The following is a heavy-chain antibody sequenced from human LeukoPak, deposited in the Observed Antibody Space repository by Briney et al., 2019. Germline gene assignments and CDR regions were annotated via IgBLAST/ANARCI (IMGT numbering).Heavy chain of an antibody. CDR3: ARHLGIAVPGLLY. Sequence: PGGSLSLSCAASGFTFSNYWMHWVRQAPGKGLVWVSRISGDGSSTGYADSVRGRFTISRDNAKNTLYLQMNSLRAEDTAVYYCARHLGIAVPGLLYWGQGTLVTVSS. CDR2: ISGDGSST. J-gene: IGHJ4*02. D-gene: IGHD6-19*01. CDR1: GFTFSNYW. V-gene: IGHV3-74*01.